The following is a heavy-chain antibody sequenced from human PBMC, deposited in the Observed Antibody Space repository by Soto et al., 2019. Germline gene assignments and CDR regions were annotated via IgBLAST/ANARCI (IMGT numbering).Heavy chain of an antibody. D-gene: IGHD3-22*01. J-gene: IGHJ6*02. Sequence: QVQLVESGGGLVKPGGSLRLSCAASGFTFSDYYMSWIRQAPGKGLEWVSYISSSGSTIYYADSVKGRFTISRDNAKNSPYLKMNSLRAVDTAVYYCARLDGNDYDSSGYYYYYYGMDVWGQGTTVTVSS. CDR1: GFTFSDYY. CDR3: ARLDGNDYDSSGYYYYYYGMDV. V-gene: IGHV3-11*01. CDR2: ISSSGSTI.